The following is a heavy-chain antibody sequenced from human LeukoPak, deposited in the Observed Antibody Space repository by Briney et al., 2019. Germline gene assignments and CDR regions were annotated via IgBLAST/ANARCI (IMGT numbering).Heavy chain of an antibody. J-gene: IGHJ4*02. CDR1: GFTFRSYW. CDR3: ARGKGGTYLFDY. Sequence: GGSLRLSCAASGFTFRSYWMSWVRQAPGKGLEWVANINQDESEKDYVDSVKGRFTISRDNAKNSLFLQMNSLRAEDTAVYYCARGKGGTYLFDYWGQGTLVTVSS. D-gene: IGHD1-26*01. CDR2: INQDESEK. V-gene: IGHV3-7*01.